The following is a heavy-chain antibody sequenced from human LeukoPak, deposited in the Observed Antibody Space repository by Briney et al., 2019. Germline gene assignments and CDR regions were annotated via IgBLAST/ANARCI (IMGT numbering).Heavy chain of an antibody. J-gene: IGHJ5*02. Sequence: MTSETLSLTCAVYGESFNAYSWNWIRQSPGKGLEWIGEINHSGSTNYNPSLKSRVTISVDTSKNQTSKRQFSLKLNSVTAADTAVYYCTRERSTPGINWFDPWGQGTLVTVSS. V-gene: IGHV4-34*01. CDR2: INHSGST. CDR1: GESFNAYS. D-gene: IGHD2-2*01. CDR3: TRERSTPGINWFDP.